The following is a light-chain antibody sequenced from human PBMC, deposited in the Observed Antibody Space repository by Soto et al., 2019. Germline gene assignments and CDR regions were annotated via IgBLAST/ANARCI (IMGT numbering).Light chain of an antibody. J-gene: IGKJ3*01. Sequence: DIQMTQSPSSLSASVGDRVTITCRASQTISSYLNWYQQRPGKAPKLLIYAASSLQSGVPSRFSGSGSGTDFTLTINSLQPEDIATYYCQKYDRAPFTFGPGTKVDFK. V-gene: IGKV1-39*01. CDR3: QKYDRAPFT. CDR2: AAS. CDR1: QTISSY.